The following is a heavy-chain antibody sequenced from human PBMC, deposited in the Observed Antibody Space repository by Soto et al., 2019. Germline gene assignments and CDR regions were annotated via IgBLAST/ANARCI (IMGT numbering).Heavy chain of an antibody. CDR3: ARYAYDYYDGMDV. Sequence: PSETLSLTCPVSGGSVSSGSYYWSRIRQPPGKGLEWIGYIYYSGSTNYNPSLKSRVTISVDTPMYQMFMWLSAVTAADSYVYFGARYAYDYYDGMDVWGQGTTVTVSS. V-gene: IGHV4-61*01. CDR1: GGSVSSGSYY. CDR2: IYYSGST. J-gene: IGHJ6*02.